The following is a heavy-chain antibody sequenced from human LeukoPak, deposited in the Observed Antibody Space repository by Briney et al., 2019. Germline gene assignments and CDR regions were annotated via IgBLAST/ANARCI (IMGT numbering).Heavy chain of an antibody. CDR2: ISTFNDDT. V-gene: IGHV1-18*01. D-gene: IGHD2-21*01. Sequence: GDSVKVSCKASGYTFTSCSITWVRQDPGQGLEWMGWISTFNDDTKYPQKFQGRLTMTTDTSTSTAYMELRSLRSDDTAVYYCARFLFRVTNYGMDVWGQGTTVTVSS. CDR3: ARFLFRVTNYGMDV. CDR1: GYTFTSCS. J-gene: IGHJ6*02.